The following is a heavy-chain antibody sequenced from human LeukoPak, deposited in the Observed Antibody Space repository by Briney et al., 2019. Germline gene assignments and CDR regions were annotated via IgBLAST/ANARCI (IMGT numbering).Heavy chain of an antibody. V-gene: IGHV3-13*01. Sequence: TGGSLRLSCAASGFTFSSYDMHWVRQATGKGLEWVSAIGTAGDTYYPGSVKGRFTISRENAKNSLYLQMNSLRAGDTAVYYCARGIRYCSSTSCCALDYWGQGTLVTVSS. CDR1: GFTFSSYD. J-gene: IGHJ4*02. CDR3: ARGIRYCSSTSCCALDY. CDR2: IGTAGDT. D-gene: IGHD2-2*01.